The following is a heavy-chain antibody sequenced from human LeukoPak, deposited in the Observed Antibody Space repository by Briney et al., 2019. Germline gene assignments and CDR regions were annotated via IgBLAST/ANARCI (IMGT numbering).Heavy chain of an antibody. D-gene: IGHD5-12*01. CDR1: GFTFSSYW. CDR3: AVERSGYDSYLDY. J-gene: IGHJ4*02. V-gene: IGHV3-74*01. CDR2: INSDGSST. Sequence: GGSLRLSCAASGFTFSSYWMHWVRQAPGKGLVWVSRINSDGSSTSYADSVEGRFTISRDNAKNTLYLQMNSLRAEDTAVYYCAVERSGYDSYLDYWGQGTLVTVSS.